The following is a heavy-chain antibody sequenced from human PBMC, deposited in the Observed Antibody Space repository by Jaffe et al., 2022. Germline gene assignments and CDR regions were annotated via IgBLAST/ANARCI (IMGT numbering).Heavy chain of an antibody. CDR2: ISSSSSTI. Sequence: EVQLVESGGGLVQPGGSLRLSCAASGFTFSSYSMNWVRQAPGKGLEWVSYISSSSSTIYYADSVKGRFTISRDNAKNSLYLQMNSLRAEDTAVYYCARTPIPGYSSSWYFVGQIDYWGQGTLVTVSS. CDR1: GFTFSSYS. J-gene: IGHJ4*02. V-gene: IGHV3-48*01. CDR3: ARTPIPGYSSSWYFVGQIDY. D-gene: IGHD6-13*01.